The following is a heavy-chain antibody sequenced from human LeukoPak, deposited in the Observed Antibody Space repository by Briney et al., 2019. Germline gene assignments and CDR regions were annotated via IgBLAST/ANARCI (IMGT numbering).Heavy chain of an antibody. CDR1: GYTFTSYY. CDR3: ARVRPKKSGSYYSSFDY. CDR2: INPSGGST. D-gene: IGHD1-26*01. Sequence: GASVKVSCKASGYTFTSYYMHWVRRAPGQGLEWMGIINPSGGSTSYAQKFQGRVTMTRDTSTSTVYMELSSLRSEDTAVYYCARVRPKKSGSYYSSFDYWGQGTLVTVSS. V-gene: IGHV1-46*01. J-gene: IGHJ4*02.